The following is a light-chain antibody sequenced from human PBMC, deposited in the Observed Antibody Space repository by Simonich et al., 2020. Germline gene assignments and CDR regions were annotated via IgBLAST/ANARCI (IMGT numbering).Light chain of an antibody. V-gene: IGKV3-11*01. CDR3: QQRSNWPPLT. Sequence: EIVLTQSPATLSLSPGERATLSCRASQSVSSYLAWYQQKPVQAPRLLIYDASNRATGIPARFSGSGSWTDFTLTISSREPEDFAVYYCQQRSNWPPLTFGGGTKVEIK. J-gene: IGKJ4*01. CDR2: DAS. CDR1: QSVSSY.